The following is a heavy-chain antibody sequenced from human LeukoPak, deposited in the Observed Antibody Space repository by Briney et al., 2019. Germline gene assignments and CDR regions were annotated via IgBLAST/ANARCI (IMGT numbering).Heavy chain of an antibody. CDR2: ISSSSSYI. Sequence: GGSLRLSCAASGFTFRGDVMSSVREAPGQGVEWVSAISSSSSYIYYADSVKGRFTIFRDNAKNPLYLQMNSLRAEDTGVYYCAGSRLWLAYWGQGAMVTVCS. CDR3: AGSRLWLAY. CDR1: GFTFRGDV. D-gene: IGHD6-19*01. J-gene: IGHJ4*02. V-gene: IGHV3-21*01.